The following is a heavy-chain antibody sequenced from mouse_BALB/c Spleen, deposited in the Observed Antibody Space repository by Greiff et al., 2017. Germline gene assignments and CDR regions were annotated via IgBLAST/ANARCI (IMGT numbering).Heavy chain of an antibody. CDR3: ARHYGNYGYFDV. J-gene: IGHJ1*01. CDR1: GFTFSSYG. Sequence: EVKLMESGGDLVKPGGSLKLSCAASGFTFSSYGMSWVRQTPDKRLEWVATISSGGSYTYYPDSVKGRFTISRDNAKNTLYLQMSSLKSEDTAMYYCARHYGNYGYFDVWGAGTTVTVSS. D-gene: IGHD2-1*01. V-gene: IGHV5-6*01. CDR2: ISSGGSYT.